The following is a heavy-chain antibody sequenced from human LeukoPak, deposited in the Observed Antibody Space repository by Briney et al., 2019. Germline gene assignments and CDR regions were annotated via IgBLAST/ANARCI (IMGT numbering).Heavy chain of an antibody. CDR2: TYYRSKWFN. D-gene: IGHD5-12*01. V-gene: IGHV6-1*01. CDR1: GDSVSTNSGA. J-gene: IGHJ4*02. Sequence: SQTLSLTCAISGDSVSTNSGAWNWIRQSPSRGLEGLGKTYYRSKWFNEYAVSLEGRMTINPDTSKNQFSMQLRSVTPEDTAVYYCVRSGYTAWLDYWGQGILVTVSS. CDR3: VRSGYTAWLDY.